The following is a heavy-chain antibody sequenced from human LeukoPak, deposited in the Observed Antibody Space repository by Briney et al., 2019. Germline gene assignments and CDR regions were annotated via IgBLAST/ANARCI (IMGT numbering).Heavy chain of an antibody. J-gene: IGHJ6*02. CDR1: GGSISSYY. CDR3: AGAASSGGAFYGMDG. CDR2: IYYSGST. D-gene: IGHD2-15*01. V-gene: IGHV4-59*12. Sequence: SETLSLTCTVSGGSISSYYWSWIRQPPGKGLEWIGYIYYSGSTNYNPSLKSRVTISVDTSKNQFSLKLSSVTAADTAVYYCAGAASSGGAFYGMDGWGQGTTVTVSS.